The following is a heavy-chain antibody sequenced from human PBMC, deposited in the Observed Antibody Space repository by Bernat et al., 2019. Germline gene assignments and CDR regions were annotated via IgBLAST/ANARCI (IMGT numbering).Heavy chain of an antibody. Sequence: QVQLQESGPGLVKPSETLSLTCAVSGYSISSGYYWGWIRQPPGKGLEWIGSIYHSGSTYYNPSLKSRVTISVDTSKNQFSLKLSSVTAADTAVYSCASGSSSRWYPPARYWGQGPLVTVSS. J-gene: IGHJ4*02. V-gene: IGHV4-38-2*01. CDR3: ASGSSSRWYPPARY. D-gene: IGHD6-13*01. CDR1: GYSISSGYY. CDR2: IYHSGST.